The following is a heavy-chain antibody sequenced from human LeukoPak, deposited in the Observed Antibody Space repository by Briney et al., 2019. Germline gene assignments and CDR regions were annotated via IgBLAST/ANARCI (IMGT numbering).Heavy chain of an antibody. D-gene: IGHD5-18*01. J-gene: IGHJ6*03. CDR1: VYTFTIHA. CDR3: ARSGRAMEEYYYYSYMDV. CDR2: INTNRWNP. V-gene: IGHV7-4-1*02. Sequence: GASVEVSCKSSVYTFTIHAMNGVRQAPGQGLEWMGCINTNRWNPTYTEGFTGRFDVPWDTSVSTPYLQISSLKAEDTAVYYCARSGRAMEEYYYYSYMDVWGKGTTVTVSS.